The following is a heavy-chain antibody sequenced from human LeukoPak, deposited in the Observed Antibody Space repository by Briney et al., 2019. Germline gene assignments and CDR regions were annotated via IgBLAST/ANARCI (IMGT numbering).Heavy chain of an antibody. D-gene: IGHD5-18*01. CDR3: ARAVGVQLWSNFFDY. CDR1: GYTFTSYG. Sequence: ASVKVFCKASGYTFTSYGISWVRQAPGQGLEWMGWISAYNGNTNYAQKLQGRVTMTTDTSTSTAYMELRSLRSDDTAVYYCARAVGVQLWSNFFDYWGQGTLVAVSS. CDR2: ISAYNGNT. V-gene: IGHV1-18*01. J-gene: IGHJ4*02.